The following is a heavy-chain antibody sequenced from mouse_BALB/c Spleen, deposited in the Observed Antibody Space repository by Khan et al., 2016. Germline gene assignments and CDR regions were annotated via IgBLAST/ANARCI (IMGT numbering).Heavy chain of an antibody. Sequence: VQLKQSGERLLKQGASLSFSSQASGFNIKDTNIPGVKRRPKRGLGGMGGMDPPNGILKYNRKFQGKATITADTSSNTAYLQLSSLTSEDTAVYYCARSPYDYDVGFAYWGQGTLVTVSA. CDR1: GFNIKDTN. D-gene: IGHD2-4*01. J-gene: IGHJ3*01. CDR3: ARSPYDYDVGFAY. V-gene: IGHV14-3*02. CDR2: MDPPNGIL.